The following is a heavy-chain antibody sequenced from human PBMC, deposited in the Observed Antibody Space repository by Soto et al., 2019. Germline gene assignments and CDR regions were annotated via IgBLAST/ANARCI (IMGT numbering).Heavy chain of an antibody. CDR2: IHYSGST. CDR1: GDSISISSYY. CDR3: ASTKDETLYFDY. D-gene: IGHD2-15*01. Sequence: PSETLSLTCSVSGDSISISSYYWGWVRQPPGKGLEWIGSIHYSGSTHYNPSLQSRVTISGDASKKQFSLKLGSVTAADKAMYYCASTKDETLYFDYWGQGNLVTVS. V-gene: IGHV4-39*01. J-gene: IGHJ4*02.